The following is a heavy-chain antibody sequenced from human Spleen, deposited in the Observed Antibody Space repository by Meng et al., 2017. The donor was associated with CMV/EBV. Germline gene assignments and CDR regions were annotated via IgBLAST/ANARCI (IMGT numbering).Heavy chain of an antibody. V-gene: IGHV3-15*01. CDR3: TTVKVGPWYFDY. D-gene: IGHD1-26*01. CDR2: IKSKTDGGTT. J-gene: IGHJ4*02. CDR1: GFTFSNAW. Sequence: ASGFTFSNAWMSWVRQAPGKGLEWVGRIKSKTDGGTTDYAAPVKGRFTISRDDSKNTLYLQMNSLKTEDTAVYYCTTVKVGPWYFDYWGQGTLVTVSS.